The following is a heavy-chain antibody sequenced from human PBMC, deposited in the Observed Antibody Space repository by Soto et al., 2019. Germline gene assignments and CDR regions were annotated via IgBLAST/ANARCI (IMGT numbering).Heavy chain of an antibody. Sequence: PGGSLRLSCAASGFTFSSYGMHWVRQAPGKGLEWVAVISYDGSKKYYVDSVKGRFTISRDNSKNTLYLQMNSLRAEDTALYYCAKAEAGYTYGWPDWGKGTLVTVSS. CDR1: GFTFSSYG. V-gene: IGHV3-30*18. D-gene: IGHD5-18*01. CDR3: AKAEAGYTYGWPD. CDR2: ISYDGSKK. J-gene: IGHJ4*02.